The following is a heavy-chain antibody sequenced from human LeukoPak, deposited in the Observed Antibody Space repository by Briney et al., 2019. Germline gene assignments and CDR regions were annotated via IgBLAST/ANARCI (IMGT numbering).Heavy chain of an antibody. D-gene: IGHD1-20*01. J-gene: IGHJ4*02. CDR1: GFTFSSYA. CDR2: ISVSGGST. Sequence: PGGSLRLSCATSGFTFSSYAMSWVRQAPGKGLEWVSGISVSGGSTYYADSVKGRFTISRDNSKNTLYLQMNSLRAEDTAVYYCAKEGKTRNWNYFQAKPVYWGQGTLVTVSS. CDR3: AKEGKTRNWNYFQAKPVY. V-gene: IGHV3-23*01.